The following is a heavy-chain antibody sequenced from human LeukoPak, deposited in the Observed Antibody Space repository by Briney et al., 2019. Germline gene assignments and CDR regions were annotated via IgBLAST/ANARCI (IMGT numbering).Heavy chain of an antibody. CDR2: IYYSGST. CDR1: RGSISSSSYY. V-gene: IGHV4-39*01. J-gene: IGHJ4*02. D-gene: IGHD2-21*01. CDR3: ARVRFPLYYFDY. Sequence: PSETLSLTCTVSRGSISSSSYYWGWIRQPPGKGLEWIGSIYYSGSTYYNPSLKSRVTISVDTSKNQFSLKLSSVTAADTAVYYCARVRFPLYYFDYWGQGTLVTVSS.